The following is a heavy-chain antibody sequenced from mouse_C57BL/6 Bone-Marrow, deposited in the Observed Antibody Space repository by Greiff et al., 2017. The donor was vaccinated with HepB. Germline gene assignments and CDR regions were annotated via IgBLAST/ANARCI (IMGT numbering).Heavy chain of an antibody. V-gene: IGHV1-84*01. Sequence: QVQLQQSGPELVQPGASVKLSCKASGYTFTDSYINWVKQRPGPGLAWIGWLSPGRSTPKYNEKFKGKATLTVDPSSRTAYMQRSSLTSEDSAVYFCARWGHYYSSSFAMDYWGQGTSVTVSS. CDR1: GYTFTDSY. CDR2: LSPGRSTP. CDR3: ARWGHYYSSSFAMDY. D-gene: IGHD1-1*01. J-gene: IGHJ4*01.